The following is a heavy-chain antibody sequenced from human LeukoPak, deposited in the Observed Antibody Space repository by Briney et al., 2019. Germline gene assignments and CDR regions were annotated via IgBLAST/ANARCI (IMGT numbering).Heavy chain of an antibody. V-gene: IGHV4-31*03. CDR1: GGSISSGGYY. D-gene: IGHD2-2*01. CDR3: AGEPGELGYCSSTSCYLDNNWFDP. CDR2: IYYSGST. Sequence: KPSQTLSLTCTVSGGSISSGGYYWSWIRQHPGKGLEWIGYIYYSGSTYYNPSLKSRVTISVDTSKNQFSLKLSSVTAADTAVYYCAGEPGELGYCSSTSCYLDNNWFDPWGQGTLVTVSS. J-gene: IGHJ5*02.